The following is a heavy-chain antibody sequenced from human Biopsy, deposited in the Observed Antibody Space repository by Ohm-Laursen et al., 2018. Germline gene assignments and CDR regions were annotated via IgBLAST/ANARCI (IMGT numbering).Heavy chain of an antibody. CDR3: VREPKTGTAEAWYFDL. Sequence: TLSLTCGVSGASVKTSGYFWAWIRQRPGKGLEWIGYISYNERTHYNPSLTSRLAISFDTSNNRISLQLRSVSVADTAVYYIVREPKTGTAEAWYFDLWGRGSPVTVPS. J-gene: IGHJ2*01. CDR2: ISYNERT. CDR1: GASVKTSGYF. V-gene: IGHV4-31*11. D-gene: IGHD3-9*01.